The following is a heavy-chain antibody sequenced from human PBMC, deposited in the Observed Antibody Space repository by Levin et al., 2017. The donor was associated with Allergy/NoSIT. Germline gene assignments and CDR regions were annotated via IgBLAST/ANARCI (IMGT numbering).Heavy chain of an antibody. J-gene: IGHJ4*02. D-gene: IGHD2-15*01. CDR3: ARGVGYCSGGSCGHFDY. CDR1: GGTFSSYA. Sequence: GASVKVSCKASGGTFSSYAISWVRQAPGQGLEWMGGIIPIFGTANYAQKFQGRVTITADESTSTAYMELSSLRSEDTAVYYCARGVGYCSGGSCGHFDYWGQGTLVTVSS. V-gene: IGHV1-69*13. CDR2: IIPIFGTA.